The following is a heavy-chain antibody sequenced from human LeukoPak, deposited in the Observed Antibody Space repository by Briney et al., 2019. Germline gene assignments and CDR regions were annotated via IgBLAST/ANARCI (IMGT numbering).Heavy chain of an antibody. Sequence: ASVKVSCKASGYTFTNYYMHWVRQAPGQGLEWMGIINPSGGSTSYAQKFQGRVTMTRDTSTSTVYMELGSLRSEDTAVYYCARDQWEVWKRYHYYYGMDVWGQGTTVTVSS. CDR2: INPSGGST. D-gene: IGHD1-26*01. CDR3: ARDQWEVWKRYHYYYGMDV. V-gene: IGHV1-46*01. CDR1: GYTFTNYY. J-gene: IGHJ6*02.